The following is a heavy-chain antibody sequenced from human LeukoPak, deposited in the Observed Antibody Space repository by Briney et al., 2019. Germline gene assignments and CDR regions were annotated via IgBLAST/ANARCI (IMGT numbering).Heavy chain of an antibody. CDR3: ARWTPYKRTAMVRNFDY. Sequence: PSETLSLTCAVSDDSMRSDSYYWGWTRQSPGKALEWIGSISNRGRTLYSPSLKSRVTISIDTSKNQFSLKLSSVTAADTAVYYCARWTPYKRTAMVRNFDYWGQGTLVTVSS. CDR2: ISNRGRT. J-gene: IGHJ4*02. V-gene: IGHV4-39*01. D-gene: IGHD5-18*01. CDR1: DDSMRSDSYY.